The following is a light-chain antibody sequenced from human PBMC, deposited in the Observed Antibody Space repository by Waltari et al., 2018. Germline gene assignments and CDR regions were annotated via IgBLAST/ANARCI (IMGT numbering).Light chain of an antibody. J-gene: IGLJ2*01. Sequence: QSVLTQPPSVSGAPGQRVTISCNGSASNISDYFVYWYQQFPGMAPKLLIYDNDKRASGVSDRFSGSKSDTSASLTITGLQTEDEADLYCQSYDSSLSAILFGGGTRLTVL. V-gene: IGLV1-40*01. CDR3: QSYDSSLSAIL. CDR1: ASNISDYF. CDR2: DND.